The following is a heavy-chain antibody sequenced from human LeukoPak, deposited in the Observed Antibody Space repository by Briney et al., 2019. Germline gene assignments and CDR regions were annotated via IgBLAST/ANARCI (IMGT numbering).Heavy chain of an antibody. D-gene: IGHD3-16*01. CDR1: GGSISSGGYY. V-gene: IGHV4-31*03. CDR3: ARGLGSSNYYYYYGMDV. Sequence: SETLSLTCTVSGGSISSGGYYWSWIRQHPGKGLEWIGYIYYSGSTYYNPSLKSRVTISVDTSKNQFSLKLSSVTAADTAVYYCARGLGSSNYYYYYGMDVWAQGTTVTVSS. CDR2: IYYSGST. J-gene: IGHJ6*02.